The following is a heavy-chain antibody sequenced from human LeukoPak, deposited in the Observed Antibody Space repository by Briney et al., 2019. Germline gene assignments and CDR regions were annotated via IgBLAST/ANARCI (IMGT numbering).Heavy chain of an antibody. Sequence: SETLSLTCTVSGGSISSYYWSWIRQPPGKGLEWIGYIYYSGSTNYNPSLKSRVTISVDTSKNQFSLKLSSVTAADTAVYYCARTNGYSYGYLDYWGQGTLVTVSS. V-gene: IGHV4-59*12. CDR1: GGSISSYY. CDR2: IYYSGST. J-gene: IGHJ4*02. D-gene: IGHD5-18*01. CDR3: ARTNGYSYGYLDY.